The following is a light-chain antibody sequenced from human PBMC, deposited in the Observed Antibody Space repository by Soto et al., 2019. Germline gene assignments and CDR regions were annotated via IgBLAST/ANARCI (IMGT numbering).Light chain of an antibody. CDR3: QKYNSAPPL. CDR2: GAS. V-gene: IGKV1-27*01. J-gene: IGKJ4*01. Sequence: DIQMTQSPSSLSASVGDRVTITCRASQGISNYLAWYQQKPGKVPKLLIYGASTLQSGVPSRFSGSGSGTDFTLTISGLQPEDVATYYRQKYNSAPPLFGGGTRVEIK. CDR1: QGISNY.